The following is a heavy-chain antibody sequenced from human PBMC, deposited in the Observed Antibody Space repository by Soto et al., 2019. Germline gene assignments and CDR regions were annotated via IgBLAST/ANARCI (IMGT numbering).Heavy chain of an antibody. Sequence: KTSETLSLTCTVSGGSISSGDYYWSWIRQPPGKGLEWIGYIYYSGSTYYNPSLKSRVTISVDTSKNQFSLKLSSVTAADTAVYYCARGPRIVVVPAAIVWFDPWGQGTLVTVSS. J-gene: IGHJ5*02. CDR1: GGSISSGDYY. D-gene: IGHD2-2*02. CDR2: IYYSGST. CDR3: ARGPRIVVVPAAIVWFDP. V-gene: IGHV4-30-4*01.